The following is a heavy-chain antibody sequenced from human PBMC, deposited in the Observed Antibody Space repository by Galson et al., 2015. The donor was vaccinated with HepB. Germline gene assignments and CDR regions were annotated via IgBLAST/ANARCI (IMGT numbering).Heavy chain of an antibody. Sequence: SLRLSCAASGFTFSSYWMSWVRQAPGKGLEWVANIKQDGSEKYYVDSVKGRFTISRDNAKNSLYLQMNSLRAEDTAVYYCASLLVVAAYYYYYGMDVWGQGTTVTVSS. D-gene: IGHD2-15*01. CDR1: GFTFSSYW. CDR2: IKQDGSEK. J-gene: IGHJ6*02. V-gene: IGHV3-7*01. CDR3: ASLLVVAAYYYYYGMDV.